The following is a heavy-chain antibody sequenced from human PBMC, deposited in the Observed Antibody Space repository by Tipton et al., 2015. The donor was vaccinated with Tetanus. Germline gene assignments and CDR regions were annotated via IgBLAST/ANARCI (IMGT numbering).Heavy chain of an antibody. CDR3: ARHQSGYFTPFDY. Sequence: TLSLTCTVSGGSIRGGTFYWGWIRQPPGKGLEWIGSIYESGDTYYIPSLKSRVTISVDTSKNQFSLNLNSMAAADTGVYYCARHQSGYFTPFDYWGQGSLVTFSS. CDR1: GGSIRGGTFY. J-gene: IGHJ4*02. V-gene: IGHV4-39*01. D-gene: IGHD3-3*01. CDR2: IYESGDT.